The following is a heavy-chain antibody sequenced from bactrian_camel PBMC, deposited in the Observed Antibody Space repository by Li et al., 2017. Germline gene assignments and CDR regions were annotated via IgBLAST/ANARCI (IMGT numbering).Heavy chain of an antibody. Sequence: VQLVESGGGLVQPGGSLRLSCAASGFTANYGMSWVRQAPGKGLEWVSGIYSDGSKTYYANSVKGRFTIARDNAKNMLYLQMSSLKSEDTGLYYCAKDAAGYYGMDDWGKGTQVTVS. V-gene: IGHV3S7*01. D-gene: IGHD1*01. CDR1: GFTANYG. J-gene: IGHJ7*01. CDR2: IYSDGSKT.